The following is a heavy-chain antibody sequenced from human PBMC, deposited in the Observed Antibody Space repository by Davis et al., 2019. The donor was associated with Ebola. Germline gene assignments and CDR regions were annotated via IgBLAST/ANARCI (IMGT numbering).Heavy chain of an antibody. Sequence: ASVKVSCKASGYTFTNYYMHWVRQAPGQGLEWMGWINPYNGNTDYAQNFQGRVTVTTDTSTGTAYMELRSLRSDDTAVYYCARDIGYSFGSGSYSKYDYWGQGTLVTVSS. CDR1: GYTFTNYY. V-gene: IGHV1-18*04. D-gene: IGHD3-10*01. CDR3: ARDIGYSFGSGSYSKYDY. CDR2: INPYNGNT. J-gene: IGHJ4*02.